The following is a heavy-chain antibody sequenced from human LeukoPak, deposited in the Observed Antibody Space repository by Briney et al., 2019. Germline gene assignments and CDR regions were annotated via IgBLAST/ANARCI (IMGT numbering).Heavy chain of an antibody. V-gene: IGHV3-30*18. CDR3: AKDLGYCSGGSCYLYGMDV. Sequence: GGSLILSCAACGFTFNSYGMHWVREAPGKGLEWVAVIAYKGRNEYYADSVKGRFTTSRHNSKNTLYLQMNSLTAQDTAVYYCAKDLGYCSGGSCYLYGMDVWGQGHTVTVS. CDR2: IAYKGRNE. D-gene: IGHD2-15*01. CDR1: GFTFNSYG. J-gene: IGHJ6*02.